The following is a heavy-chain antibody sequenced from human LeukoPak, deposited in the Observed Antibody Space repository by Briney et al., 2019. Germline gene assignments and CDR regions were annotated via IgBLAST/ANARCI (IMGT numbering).Heavy chain of an antibody. J-gene: IGHJ4*02. CDR1: GGSFSDYF. D-gene: IGHD4-17*01. CDR2: INHGGGT. V-gene: IGHV4-34*01. Sequence: SETLSLTCAVYGGSFSDYFWNWVRQPPGKGLEWIGEINHGGGTRYNPSLKSRATISVDTSKKQFSLNLTSVTAADTAVYYCARGEDGTGDYRPTYFDSWGQGTLVTVSS. CDR3: ARGEDGTGDYRPTYFDS.